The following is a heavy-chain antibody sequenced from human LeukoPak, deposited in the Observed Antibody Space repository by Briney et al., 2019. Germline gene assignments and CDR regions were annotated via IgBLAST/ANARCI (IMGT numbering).Heavy chain of an antibody. CDR3: ARGSSLHPIYY. CDR2: IYYTGST. Sequence: SETLSLTCTVSGGSISSSYWSWIRQPPGKGLGWIGYIYYTGSTYYNPSLKSRVTISVDTSKNQFSLKLSSVTAADTAVYYCARGSSLHPIYYWGQGTLVTVSS. J-gene: IGHJ4*02. CDR1: GGSISSSY. V-gene: IGHV4-59*01. D-gene: IGHD5/OR15-5a*01.